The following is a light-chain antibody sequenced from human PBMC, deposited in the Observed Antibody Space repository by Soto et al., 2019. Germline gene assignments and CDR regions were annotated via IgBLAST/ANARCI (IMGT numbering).Light chain of an antibody. CDR2: GNS. J-gene: IGLJ2*01. Sequence: QSVLTQPPSVSGAPGQRVTISCTGSRSNIGAGYDVHWYQQLPGTAPKPLISGNSNRPSGVPDRFSGSRSGTSASLAITGLQAEDEADYYCQSYDSSLRGSVFGGGTKVTVL. CDR3: QSYDSSLRGSV. V-gene: IGLV1-40*01. CDR1: RSNIGAGYD.